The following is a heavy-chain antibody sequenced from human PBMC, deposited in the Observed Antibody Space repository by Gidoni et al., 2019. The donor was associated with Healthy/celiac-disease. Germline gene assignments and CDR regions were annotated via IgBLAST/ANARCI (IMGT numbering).Heavy chain of an antibody. D-gene: IGHD6-6*01. J-gene: IGHJ6*02. Sequence: QVTLKESGPVLVKPTETLTLTCTVSGFSLSNARMGVSWIRQPPGKALEWLAHIFSNDEKSYSTSLKSRLTISKDTSKSQVVLTMTNMDPVDTATYYCARVQQLAPIYYYYGMDVWGQGTTVTVSS. V-gene: IGHV2-26*01. CDR3: ARVQQLAPIYYYYGMDV. CDR2: IFSNDEK. CDR1: GFSLSNARMG.